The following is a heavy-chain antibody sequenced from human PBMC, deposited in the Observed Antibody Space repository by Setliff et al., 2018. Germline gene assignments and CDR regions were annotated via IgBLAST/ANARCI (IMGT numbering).Heavy chain of an antibody. J-gene: IGHJ4*02. CDR3: ARAYYDSSGYYPLVY. V-gene: IGHV2-26*01. Sequence: GSGPTLVNPTETLTLTCTVSGFSLSNARMGVSWIRQPPGKALEWLAHIFSNDEKSYSTSLKSRLTISKDTSKSQVVPTMTNMDPVDTATYYCARAYYDSSGYYPLVYWGQGTLVTVSS. CDR1: GFSLSNARMG. D-gene: IGHD3-22*01. CDR2: IFSNDEK.